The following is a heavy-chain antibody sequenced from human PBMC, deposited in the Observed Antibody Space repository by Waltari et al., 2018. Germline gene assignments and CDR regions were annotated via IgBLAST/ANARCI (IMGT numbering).Heavy chain of an antibody. Sequence: QVQLQESGPGLVKPSQTLSLTCTVSGGSIRSGSYYWSWIRQPAGKGLEWIGRIYTSGSTNYNPSLKSRVTISVDTSKNQFSLKLSSVTAADTAVYYCARELIPGIAVAGSLDYWGQGTLVTVSS. CDR2: IYTSGST. D-gene: IGHD6-19*01. CDR3: ARELIPGIAVAGSLDY. V-gene: IGHV4-61*02. J-gene: IGHJ4*02. CDR1: GGSIRSGSYY.